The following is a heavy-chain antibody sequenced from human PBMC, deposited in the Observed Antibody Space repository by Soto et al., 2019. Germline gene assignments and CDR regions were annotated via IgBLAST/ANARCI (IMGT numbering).Heavy chain of an antibody. CDR2: IYYSGST. CDR3: ARGATYYDILTGSLYFDY. CDR1: GGSISSVGYS. J-gene: IGHJ4*02. V-gene: IGHV4-30-4*07. D-gene: IGHD3-9*01. Sequence: SETLSLTCAVYGGSISSVGYSWSWIRQPPGKGLEWIGYIYYSGSTNYNPSLKSRVTISVDTSKNQFSLKLSSVTAADTAVYYCARGATYYDILTGSLYFDYWGQGTLVTVSS.